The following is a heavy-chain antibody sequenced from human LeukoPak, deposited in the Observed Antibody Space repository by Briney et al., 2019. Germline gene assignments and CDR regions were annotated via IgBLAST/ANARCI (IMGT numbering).Heavy chain of an antibody. CDR2: IKSDGTGT. CDR1: GFTFSSYS. V-gene: IGHV3-74*01. CDR3: AKTLYSGYDFTIYYMDV. J-gene: IGHJ6*03. D-gene: IGHD5-12*01. Sequence: GGSLRLSCAASGFTFSSYSMNWVRQAPGKGLVWVSRIKSDGTGTTYADAVKGRFTISRDNSKNTLYLQMNSLRAEDTAVYYCAKTLYSGYDFTIYYMDVWGKGTTVTVSS.